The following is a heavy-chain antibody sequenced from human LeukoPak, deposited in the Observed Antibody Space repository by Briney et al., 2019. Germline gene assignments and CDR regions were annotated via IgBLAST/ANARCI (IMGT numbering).Heavy chain of an antibody. CDR2: ISGSGGST. CDR1: GFTFSSYA. Sequence: GGSLRLSCAASGFTFSSYAMSWVRQAPGKGLEWVSAISGSGGSTYYADSVKGRFTISRDNSKNKLHLQMDSLRAEDTAVYYCASRHPDIASPWGQGTLVTVSS. V-gene: IGHV3-23*01. J-gene: IGHJ5*02. D-gene: IGHD5-12*01. CDR3: ASRHPDIASP.